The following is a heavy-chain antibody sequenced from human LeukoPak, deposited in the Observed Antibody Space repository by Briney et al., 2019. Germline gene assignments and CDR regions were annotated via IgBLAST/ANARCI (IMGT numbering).Heavy chain of an antibody. CDR2: IIPILGIA. V-gene: IGHV1-69*04. Sequence: ASVKVSCKASGGTFSSYAISWVRQAPGQGLEWMGRIIPILGIANYAQKFQGRVTITADKSTSTAYMELSSLRSEDTAVYYCARESVEVVTARYYYYGMDVWGQGTTVTVSS. D-gene: IGHD2-21*02. J-gene: IGHJ6*02. CDR1: GGTFSSYA. CDR3: ARESVEVVTARYYYYGMDV.